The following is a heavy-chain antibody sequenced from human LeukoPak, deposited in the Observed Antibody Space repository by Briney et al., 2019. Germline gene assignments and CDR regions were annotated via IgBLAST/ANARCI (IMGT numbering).Heavy chain of an antibody. Sequence: SETLSLTCTVSGGSISSRPYYWGWIRQPPGKGLEWIGIISYSGSTYYNMSLKSRVTISVDTSKNQFSLKLSSVTAADTAVYYCARVIGWSPLYYYYYYMDVWGKGTTVTVSS. CDR2: ISYSGST. V-gene: IGHV4-39*07. CDR3: ARVIGWSPLYYYYYYMDV. CDR1: GGSISSRPYY. D-gene: IGHD6-19*01. J-gene: IGHJ6*03.